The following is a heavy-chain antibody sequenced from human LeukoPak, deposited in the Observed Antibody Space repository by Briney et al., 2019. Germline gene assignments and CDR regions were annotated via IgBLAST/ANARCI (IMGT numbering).Heavy chain of an antibody. Sequence: PSETLSLTCTVSGGSISSYYWSWIRQPAGKGLEWIGRIYTGGSTNYNPSLKSRVTMSVDTSKNQFSLKLSSVTAADTAVYYCARDLVSSSWLSANYYYYYGMDIWGQGTTVTVSS. CDR2: IYTGGST. CDR1: GGSISSYY. CDR3: ARDLVSSSWLSANYYYYYGMDI. V-gene: IGHV4-4*07. D-gene: IGHD6-13*01. J-gene: IGHJ6*02.